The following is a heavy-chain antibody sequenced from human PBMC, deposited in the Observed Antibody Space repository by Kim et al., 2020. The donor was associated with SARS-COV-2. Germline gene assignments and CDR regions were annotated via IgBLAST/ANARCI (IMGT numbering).Heavy chain of an antibody. CDR3: ARAVAPPNYYGMDV. CDR1: GGSISSSNW. J-gene: IGHJ6*02. D-gene: IGHD6-19*01. CDR2: IYHSGST. V-gene: IGHV4-4*02. Sequence: SETLSLTCAVSGGSISSSNWWSWVRQPPGKGLEWIGEIYHSGSTNYNPSLKSRVTISVDKSKNQFSLKLSSVTAADTAVYYCARAVAPPNYYGMDVWGQGTTVTVSS.